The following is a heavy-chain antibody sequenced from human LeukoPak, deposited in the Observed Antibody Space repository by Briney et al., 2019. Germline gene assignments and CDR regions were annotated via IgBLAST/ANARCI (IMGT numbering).Heavy chain of an antibody. J-gene: IGHJ4*02. CDR2: NNPNSGNS. V-gene: IGHV1-8*01. CDR3: AREGLAY. CDR1: GYTFTNYD. Sequence: ASVKVSCKASGYTFTNYDINWVRQATGQGLEWMGYNNPNSGNSAYAQKFQGSVTITTDASLTTADVELSGLSSEDTALYCCAREGLAYWGQGTLVTVSS.